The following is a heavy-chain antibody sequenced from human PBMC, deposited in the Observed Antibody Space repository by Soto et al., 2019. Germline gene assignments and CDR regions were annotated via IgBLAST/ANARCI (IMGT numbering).Heavy chain of an antibody. J-gene: IGHJ4*02. V-gene: IGHV3-21*06. Sequence: EVQLVESGGGLVKPGGSLRLSCAASGFTFTRYSMNWVRQAPGKGLEWVSSISSTTNYIYYGDSVKGRFTISRDNAKNTMYLEMNSLRAEDTAVYDCARESEDLTSNFDYWGQGTLVTASS. CDR3: ARESEDLTSNFDY. CDR1: GFTFTRYS. CDR2: ISSTTNYI.